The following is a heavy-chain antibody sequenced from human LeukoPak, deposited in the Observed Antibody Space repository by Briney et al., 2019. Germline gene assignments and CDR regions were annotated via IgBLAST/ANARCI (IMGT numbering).Heavy chain of an antibody. CDR1: GFTFSSYS. Sequence: PGGSLRLSCAASGFTFSSYSMNWVRQAPGKGLEWVSSISSSSSYIYYADSVKGRFTISRDNAKNSLYLQMNSLRAEDTAVYYCAREGDSSGYSPTDFDYWGQGTLVTASS. D-gene: IGHD3-22*01. CDR2: ISSSSSYI. J-gene: IGHJ4*02. CDR3: AREGDSSGYSPTDFDY. V-gene: IGHV3-21*01.